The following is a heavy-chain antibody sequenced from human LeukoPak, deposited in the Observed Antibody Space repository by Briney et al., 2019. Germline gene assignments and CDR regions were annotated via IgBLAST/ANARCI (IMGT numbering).Heavy chain of an antibody. Sequence: ASVKVSCKASGYTFTSYDINWVRQATGQGLEWMGWMNPHSGNTGYAQKFQGRVTITRNTSISTAYMELSSLRAEDTAVYYCARRERRRAFDIWGQGTMVTVSS. CDR3: ARRERRRAFDI. D-gene: IGHD1-1*01. CDR2: MNPHSGNT. V-gene: IGHV1-8*03. CDR1: GYTFTSYD. J-gene: IGHJ3*02.